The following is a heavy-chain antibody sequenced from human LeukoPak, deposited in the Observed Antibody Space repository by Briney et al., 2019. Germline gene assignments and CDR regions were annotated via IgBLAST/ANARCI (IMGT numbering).Heavy chain of an antibody. V-gene: IGHV1-2*02. CDR2: INPNSGGT. D-gene: IGHD3-10*01. J-gene: IGHJ4*02. CDR3: AIEITMVRGVKFDY. Sequence: ASVKVSCKASGYTFTSYGISWVRQAPGQGLEWMGWINPNSGGTNYAQKFQGRVTMTRDTSISTAYMELSRLRSDDTAVYYCAIEITMVRGVKFDYWGQGTLVTVSS. CDR1: GYTFTSYG.